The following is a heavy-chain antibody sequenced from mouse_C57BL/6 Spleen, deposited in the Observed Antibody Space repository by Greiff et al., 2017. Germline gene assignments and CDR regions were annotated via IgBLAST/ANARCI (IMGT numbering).Heavy chain of an antibody. V-gene: IGHV3-6*01. CDR2: ISYDGSN. CDR3: ANYYGSTHFDY. CDR1: GYSITSGYY. Sequence: EVQLQESGPGLVKPSQSLSLTCSVTGYSITSGYYWNWIRQFPGNKLEWMGYISYDGSNNYNPSLKNRISITRDTSKNQFFLKLNSVTTEDTATYYCANYYGSTHFDYWGQGTTLTVSS. D-gene: IGHD1-1*01. J-gene: IGHJ2*01.